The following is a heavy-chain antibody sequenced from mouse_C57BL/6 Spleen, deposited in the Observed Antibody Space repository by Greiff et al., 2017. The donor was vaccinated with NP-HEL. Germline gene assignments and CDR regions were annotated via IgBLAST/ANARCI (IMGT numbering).Heavy chain of an antibody. Sequence: DVKLVESGGGLVKPGGSLKLSCAASGFTFSDYGMHWVRQAPEKGLEWVAYISSGSSTIYYADTVKGRFTISRDNAKNTLFLQMTSLRSEDTAMYYCAIIYYDYGYAMDYWGQGTSVTVSS. CDR2: ISSGSSTI. V-gene: IGHV5-17*01. D-gene: IGHD2-4*01. CDR1: GFTFSDYG. J-gene: IGHJ4*01. CDR3: AIIYYDYGYAMDY.